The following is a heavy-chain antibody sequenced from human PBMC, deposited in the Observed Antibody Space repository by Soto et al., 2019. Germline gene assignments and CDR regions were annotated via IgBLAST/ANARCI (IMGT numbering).Heavy chain of an antibody. CDR1: GFTFSSYA. J-gene: IGHJ4*02. V-gene: IGHV3-23*01. D-gene: IGHD3-10*01. CDR2: ISGSGGST. CDR3: AKGPVLRWCGELSPPVPYDY. Sequence: QPGGSLRLSCAASGFTFSSYAMSWVRQAPGKGLEWVSAISGSGGSTYYADFVKGRFTISRDNSKNTLYLQMNSLRAEDTAVYYCAKGPVLRWCGELSPPVPYDYWGQGSLVSVSS.